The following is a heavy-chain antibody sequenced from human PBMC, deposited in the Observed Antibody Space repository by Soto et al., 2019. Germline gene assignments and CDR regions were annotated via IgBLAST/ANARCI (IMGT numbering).Heavy chain of an antibody. D-gene: IGHD2-2*01. J-gene: IGHJ4*02. Sequence: EVQLVESGGDLVQPGGSLRLSCVVSGFSFSSYWMRWVRQAPGKGLMRVSRINNDGSDTNYADFVTGRFTMSRDNARNTLYLEMARLRVQDTAAYYCVRGPLDISLPPAAVLYWDQGTLVTVSS. CDR2: INNDGSDT. CDR1: GFSFSSYW. CDR3: VRGPLDISLPPAAVLY. V-gene: IGHV3-74*01.